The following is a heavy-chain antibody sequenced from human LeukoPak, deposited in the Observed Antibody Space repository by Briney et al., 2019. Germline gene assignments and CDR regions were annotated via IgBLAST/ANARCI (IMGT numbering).Heavy chain of an antibody. CDR1: GYSISSGYY. Sequence: SETLSLTCTVSGYSISSGYYWGWIRQPPGKGLEWIGSIYHSGSTYYNPSLKSRVTISVDTSKNQFSLKLSSVTAADTAVYYCASTRGRYYGSGSYPVWGQGTLVTVSS. V-gene: IGHV4-38-2*02. CDR2: IYHSGST. J-gene: IGHJ4*02. CDR3: ASTRGRYYGSGSYPV. D-gene: IGHD3-10*01.